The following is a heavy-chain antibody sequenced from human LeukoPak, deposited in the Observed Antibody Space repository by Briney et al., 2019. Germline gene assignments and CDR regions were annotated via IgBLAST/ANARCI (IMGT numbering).Heavy chain of an antibody. CDR2: ISNEGSDT. Sequence: GGSLRLSCAASGISLSNYWMHWVRQAPGKGLAWVSRISNEGSDTSYADSVKGRFTISRDDAKNTVLLQMNSLRAEDTAIYYCGSIFEHWGQGALVTVSS. J-gene: IGHJ4*02. CDR1: GISLSNYW. V-gene: IGHV3-74*01. CDR3: GSIFEH.